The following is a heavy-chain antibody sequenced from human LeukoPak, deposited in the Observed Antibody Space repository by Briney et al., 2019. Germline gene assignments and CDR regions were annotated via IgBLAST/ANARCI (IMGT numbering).Heavy chain of an antibody. J-gene: IGHJ4*02. CDR2: ISWNSASI. V-gene: IGHV3-9*01. D-gene: IGHD3-3*01. CDR3: ARERQNKDFWSGGDY. Sequence: GGSLRLSCAASGFIFDDYAMHWVRQAPGKGLEWVSGISWNSASIGYADSVKGRFTISRDNSKNTLYLQMNTLRPEDTAVYYCARERQNKDFWSGGDYWGQGTLVTVSS. CDR1: GFIFDDYA.